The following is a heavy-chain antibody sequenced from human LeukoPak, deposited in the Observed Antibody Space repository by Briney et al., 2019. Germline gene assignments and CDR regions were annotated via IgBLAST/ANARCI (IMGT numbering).Heavy chain of an antibody. CDR2: IHYSGNT. D-gene: IGHD4-17*01. CDR3: ARHDYGDWYFDL. J-gene: IGHJ2*01. Sequence: SSETLSLTCTVSGGSISSYYWSWIRQPPGKGLEWLGDIHYSGNTKYNPSLKSRVIISVNTSKNQFSLKPSSVTAADTAVYYCARHDYGDWYFDLWGRGTLVTVSS. CDR1: GGSISSYY. V-gene: IGHV4-59*08.